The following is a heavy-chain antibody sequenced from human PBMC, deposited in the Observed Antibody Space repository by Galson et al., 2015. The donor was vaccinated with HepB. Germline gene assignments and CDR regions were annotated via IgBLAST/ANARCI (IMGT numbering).Heavy chain of an antibody. CDR1: GFTFSSYS. CDR2: ISSSSSTI. V-gene: IGHV3-48*01. D-gene: IGHD3-3*01. Sequence: SLRLSCAASGFTFSSYSMNWVRQAPGKGLEWVSYISSSSSTIYYADSVKGRFTISRDNAKNSLYLQMNSLRAEDTAVYYCAKGREYDRYYMDVWGKGTTVTVSS. J-gene: IGHJ6*03. CDR3: AKGREYDRYYMDV.